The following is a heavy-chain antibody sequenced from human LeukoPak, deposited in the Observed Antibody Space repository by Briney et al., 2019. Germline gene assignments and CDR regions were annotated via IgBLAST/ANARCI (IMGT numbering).Heavy chain of an antibody. CDR1: GFTFSNYW. V-gene: IGHV3-74*03. J-gene: IGHJ4*02. D-gene: IGHD6-13*01. Sequence: GGSLRLSCAASGFTFSNYWMYWVRHAPGKGLVWVSRINSDGSTTTYADSVKGRFTISRDNAKNTLYIGVNSLRAEATTVYYCARDRSISAAGDTYWGQGTLVTVSS. CDR2: INSDGSTT. CDR3: ARDRSISAAGDTY.